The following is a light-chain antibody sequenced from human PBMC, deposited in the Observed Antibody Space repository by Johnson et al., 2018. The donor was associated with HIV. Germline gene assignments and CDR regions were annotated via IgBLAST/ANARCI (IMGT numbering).Light chain of an antibody. CDR3: GTWDSSLSAGV. Sequence: QSVLTQPPSVSAAPGQKVTISCSGSSSKIGNNYVSWYQQLPGTAPKLLIYENNRRPSGTPDRFSGSKSGTSATLGITGLQTGDEADYYCGTWDSSLSAGVFGTGTKVTVL. J-gene: IGLJ1*01. V-gene: IGLV1-51*02. CDR2: ENN. CDR1: SSKIGNNY.